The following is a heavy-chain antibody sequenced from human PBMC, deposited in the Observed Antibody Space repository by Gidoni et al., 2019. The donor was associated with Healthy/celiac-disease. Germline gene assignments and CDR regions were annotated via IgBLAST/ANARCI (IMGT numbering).Heavy chain of an antibody. CDR2: INPSGGST. J-gene: IGHJ1*01. CDR3: ARDLPVIAVAGIEYFQH. D-gene: IGHD6-19*01. V-gene: IGHV1-46*01. Sequence: QVQLVQSGAEVKKPGASVTVSCKASGYTFTSYYMHWVRQAPGQGLEWMGIINPSGGSTSYAQKFQGRVTMTRDTSTSTVYMELSSLRSEDTAVYYCARDLPVIAVAGIEYFQHWGQGTLVTVSA. CDR1: GYTFTSYY.